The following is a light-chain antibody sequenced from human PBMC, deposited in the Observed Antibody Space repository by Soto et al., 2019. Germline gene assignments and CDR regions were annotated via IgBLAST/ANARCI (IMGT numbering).Light chain of an antibody. CDR3: EQRSNWPLT. J-gene: IGKJ4*01. CDR1: QSVSSY. Sequence: EIVLTQSTATLSLSPRERATLSCRASQSVSSYLAWYQQKHGQTPRLLIYDASNRATGIPARFSGSGSGTDFTLTISSLEPEDFAVYYCEQRSNWPLTFGGGTKVEIK. CDR2: DAS. V-gene: IGKV3-11*01.